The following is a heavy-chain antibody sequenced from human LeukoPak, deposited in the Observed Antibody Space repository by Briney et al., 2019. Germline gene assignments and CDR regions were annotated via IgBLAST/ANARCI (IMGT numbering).Heavy chain of an antibody. CDR3: ARDHYGLTSYPNP. V-gene: IGHV3-66*01. CDR1: GFTVSSNY. J-gene: IGHJ5*02. D-gene: IGHD3-10*01. CDR2: IYTNGNT. Sequence: GGPLRLSCAASGFTVSSNYMSWVRQAPGKGLEWVSVIYTNGNTYYADSVKGRFTISRDSSKNMLYLQMNSLRAEDTAVYYCARDHYGLTSYPNPWGQGTLVTVSS.